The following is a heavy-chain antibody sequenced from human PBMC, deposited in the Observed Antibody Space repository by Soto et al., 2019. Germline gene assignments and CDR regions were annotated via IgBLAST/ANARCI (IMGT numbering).Heavy chain of an antibody. Sequence: EVQLVESGGGLVKPGGSLRLSCAASGFTFSNAWMSWVRQAPGKGLEWVGRIKSKTDGGTTDYAAPVKGRFTISRDDSKNTLYLQMNSLKTEDTAVYYCTTVDYIWGSYRGIYYFDYWGQGTLVTVSS. CDR3: TTVDYIWGSYRGIYYFDY. CDR2: IKSKTDGGTT. J-gene: IGHJ4*02. D-gene: IGHD3-16*02. CDR1: GFTFSNAW. V-gene: IGHV3-15*01.